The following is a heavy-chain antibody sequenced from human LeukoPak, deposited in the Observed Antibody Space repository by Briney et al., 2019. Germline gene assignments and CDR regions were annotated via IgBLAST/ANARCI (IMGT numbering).Heavy chain of an antibody. V-gene: IGHV3-23*01. CDR3: AKDRSPEMATIV. Sequence: GGSLRLSCAASGFTFSSYWMSWVRQAPGKGLEWVSAISGSGGSTYYADSVKGRFTISRDNSKNTLYLQMNSLRAEDTAVYYCAKDRSPEMATIVWGQGTLVTVSS. CDR1: GFTFSSYW. D-gene: IGHD5-24*01. CDR2: ISGSGGST. J-gene: IGHJ4*02.